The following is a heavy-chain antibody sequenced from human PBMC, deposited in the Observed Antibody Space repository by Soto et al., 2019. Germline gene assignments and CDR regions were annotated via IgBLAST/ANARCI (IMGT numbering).Heavy chain of an antibody. Sequence: SETLSLTCAVSGGSISSGGYSWSWIRQPPGKGLEWIGYMYHSGSTNYNPSLKSRVTISVDTSKNQFSLKLSSVTAADTAVYYCAREGNNPTYWGLGTLVTVSS. J-gene: IGHJ4*02. CDR2: MYHSGST. D-gene: IGHD1-20*01. CDR3: AREGNNPTY. V-gene: IGHV4-30-2*01. CDR1: GGSISSGGYS.